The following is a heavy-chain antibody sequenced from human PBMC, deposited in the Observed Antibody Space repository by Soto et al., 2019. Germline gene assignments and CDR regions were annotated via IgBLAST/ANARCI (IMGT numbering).Heavy chain of an antibody. CDR2: IIPIFGTA. V-gene: IGHV1-69*12. D-gene: IGHD3-22*01. CDR1: GGTFSSYA. J-gene: IGHJ1*01. CDR3: ASSHNYYDSSGYNFQH. Sequence: QVQLVQSGAEVKKPGSSVKVSCKASGGTFSSYAIIWVRQAPGQGLEWMGGIIPIFGTANFAQKFQGRVTITADESTSTAYMELSSLRSEDTAVYYCASSHNYYDSSGYNFQHWGQGTLVTVSS.